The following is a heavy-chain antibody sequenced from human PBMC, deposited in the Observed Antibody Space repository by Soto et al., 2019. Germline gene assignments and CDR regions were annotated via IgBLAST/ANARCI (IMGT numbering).Heavy chain of an antibody. CDR2: ISGSGGST. Sequence: GGSLRLSCAASGFTFSSYAMSWVRQAPGKGLEWVSAISGSGGSTYYADSVKGRFTISRDNSKNTLYLQMNSLRAEDTAVYYCAKAPLDFWSGYYNYYYYYMDVWGKGTTVTVSS. V-gene: IGHV3-23*01. J-gene: IGHJ6*03. CDR1: GFTFSSYA. CDR3: AKAPLDFWSGYYNYYYYYMDV. D-gene: IGHD3-3*01.